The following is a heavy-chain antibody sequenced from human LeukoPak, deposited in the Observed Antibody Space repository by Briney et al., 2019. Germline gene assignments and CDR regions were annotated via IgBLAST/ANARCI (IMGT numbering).Heavy chain of an antibody. Sequence: PGGSLRLSCAASGFTFSNYAMRWVRQAAGKGLAWVAAITGSGAVTYYADSVKGRFTISRENSKNTLYLQLTSLRAEDTAVYYCVQRGDYDAFTGYYVPDYWGQGSLVTVS. CDR3: VQRGDYDAFTGYYVPDY. CDR1: GFTFSNYA. CDR2: ITGSGAVT. D-gene: IGHD3-3*01. J-gene: IGHJ4*02. V-gene: IGHV3-23*01.